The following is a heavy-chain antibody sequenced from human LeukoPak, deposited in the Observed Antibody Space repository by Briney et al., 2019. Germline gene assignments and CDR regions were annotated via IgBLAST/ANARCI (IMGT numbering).Heavy chain of an antibody. D-gene: IGHD2-2*02. J-gene: IGHJ4*02. CDR2: IRYDGSNK. V-gene: IGHV3-30*02. CDR1: GFTFSSYG. CDR3: AKGREIGYCSSTNCYTFDY. Sequence: HPGGSLRLSCAASGFTFSSYGMHWVRQAPGKGLEWVAFIRYDGSNKYYADSVKGRFTISRDNSKNTLYLQMNSLRAEDTAVYYCAKGREIGYCSSTNCYTFDYWGQGTLVTVSS.